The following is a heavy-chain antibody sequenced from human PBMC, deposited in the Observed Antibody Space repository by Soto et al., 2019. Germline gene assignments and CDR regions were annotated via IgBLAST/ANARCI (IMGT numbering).Heavy chain of an antibody. D-gene: IGHD6-19*01. Sequence: SSETLSLTCAVSGGSISSGGYSWSWIRQPPGKGLEWIGYIYHSGSTYYNPSLKSRVTISVDRSKNQFSLKLSSVTAADTAVYYCAARPLAVAGLFDYWGQGTLATVSS. CDR3: AARPLAVAGLFDY. V-gene: IGHV4-30-2*01. CDR2: IYHSGST. J-gene: IGHJ4*02. CDR1: GGSISSGGYS.